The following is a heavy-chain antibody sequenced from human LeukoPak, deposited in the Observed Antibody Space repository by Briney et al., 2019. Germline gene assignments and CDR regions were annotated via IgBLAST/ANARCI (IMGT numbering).Heavy chain of an antibody. CDR1: GYTFTGYY. J-gene: IGHJ6*02. CDR2: INPNSGGT. Sequence: GASVKVSCKASGYTFTGYYMHWVRQAPGQGLEWMGWINPNSGGTNYAQKFQGRVTLTRDTSISTAYMELSRLGSDDTAVYYCARLSGYCSGGSCPYYYYGMDVWGQGTTVTVSS. D-gene: IGHD2-15*01. CDR3: ARLSGYCSGGSCPYYYYGMDV. V-gene: IGHV1-2*02.